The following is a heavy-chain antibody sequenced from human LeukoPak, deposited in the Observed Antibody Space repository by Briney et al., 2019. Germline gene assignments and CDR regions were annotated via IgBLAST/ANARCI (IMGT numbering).Heavy chain of an antibody. V-gene: IGHV4-34*01. D-gene: IGHD3-3*01. CDR2: INHSGST. J-gene: IGHJ4*02. CDR1: GGSFSGYY. Sequence: NPSETLSLTCAVYGGSFSGYYWSWIRQPPGKGLEWIGEINHSGSTNYNPSLKSRVTISVDTSKNQFSLKLSSVTAADTAVYYCARLPRTYYDFWSGYFWPQPLDYWGQGTLVTVSS. CDR3: ARLPRTYYDFWSGYFWPQPLDY.